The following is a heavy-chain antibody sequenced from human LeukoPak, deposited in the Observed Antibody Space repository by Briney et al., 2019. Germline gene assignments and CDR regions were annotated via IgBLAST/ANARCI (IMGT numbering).Heavy chain of an antibody. CDR1: GGSIRSYY. D-gene: IGHD3-10*01. Sequence: SETLSLTCTVSGGSIRSYYWSWIRQPPGKGLEWIGYLDYSGSTHYNPSLRGRVTISVDTPKNQFSLKLSSVTAADTAVYYCARPHGSGSYGQGFDYWGQGTLVTVSS. CDR3: ARPHGSGSYGQGFDY. CDR2: LDYSGST. V-gene: IGHV4-59*12. J-gene: IGHJ4*02.